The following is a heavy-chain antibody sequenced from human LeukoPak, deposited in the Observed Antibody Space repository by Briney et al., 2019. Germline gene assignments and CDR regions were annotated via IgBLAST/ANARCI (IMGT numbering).Heavy chain of an antibody. Sequence: ASVKVSCKASGYTFTGYYMHWVRQAPGQGLEWMGWINPNSGGTNYAQKFQGRVTMTRDTSINTAYMELSRLRSDDTAVYYCAGDMVRGVILRRVLEYWGQGTLVTVSS. CDR1: GYTFTGYY. V-gene: IGHV1-2*02. CDR2: INPNSGGT. CDR3: AGDMVRGVILRRVLEY. D-gene: IGHD3-10*01. J-gene: IGHJ4*02.